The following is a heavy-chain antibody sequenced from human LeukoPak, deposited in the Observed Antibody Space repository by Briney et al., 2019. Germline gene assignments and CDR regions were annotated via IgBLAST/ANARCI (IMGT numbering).Heavy chain of an antibody. D-gene: IGHD2-2*02. CDR1: GLTFSSYA. CDR2: ISYDGSNK. V-gene: IGHV3-30-3*01. Sequence: GGSLRLSCAASGLTFSSYAMHWVRQAPGKGLEWVAVISYDGSNKYYADSVKGRFTISRDNSKNTLYLQMNSLRAEDTAVYYCARGGPGYCSSTTCYRFDYWAREPWSPSPQ. CDR3: ARGGPGYCSSTTCYRFDY. J-gene: IGHJ4*02.